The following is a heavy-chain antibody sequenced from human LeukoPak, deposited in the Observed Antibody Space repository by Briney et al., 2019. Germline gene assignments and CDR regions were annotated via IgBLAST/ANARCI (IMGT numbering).Heavy chain of an antibody. CDR2: INPNSGGT. D-gene: IGHD2-15*01. J-gene: IGHJ6*03. CDR1: GYTFTGYY. Sequence: ASVKVSCKASGYTFTGYYMHWVRQAPGQGLEWMGWINPNSGGTNYAQKFQGRVTMTRDTSISTAYMGLSRLRSDDTAVYYCARAQLLLPSYYYYYYMDVWGKGTTVTISS. CDR3: ARAQLLLPSYYYYYYMDV. V-gene: IGHV1-2*02.